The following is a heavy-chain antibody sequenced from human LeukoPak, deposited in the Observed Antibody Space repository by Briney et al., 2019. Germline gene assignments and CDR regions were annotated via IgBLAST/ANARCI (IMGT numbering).Heavy chain of an antibody. D-gene: IGHD3-22*01. CDR2: ISWNSGSI. CDR1: GFTFDDYA. Sequence: GRSLRLSCAASGFTFDDYAMHWVRPAPGKGLEWVSGISWNSGSIGYADSVKGRFTISRDNAKNSLYLQMNSLRAEDTALYYCAKASGYYEPIDYWGQGTLVTVSS. CDR3: AKASGYYEPIDY. V-gene: IGHV3-9*01. J-gene: IGHJ4*02.